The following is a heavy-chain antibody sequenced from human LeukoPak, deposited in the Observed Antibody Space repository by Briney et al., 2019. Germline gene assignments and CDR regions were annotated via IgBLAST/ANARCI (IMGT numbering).Heavy chain of an antibody. V-gene: IGHV4-59*08. D-gene: IGHD6-19*01. CDR3: AREWLVRGAFDI. CDR1: GGSISSYY. CDR2: IYYSGST. Sequence: SETLSLTCTVSGGSISSYYWSWIRQPPGKGLEWIGYIYYSGSTNYNPSLKSRVTISVDTSKNQFSLKLSSVTAADTAVYYCAREWLVRGAFDIWGQGTMVTVSS. J-gene: IGHJ3*02.